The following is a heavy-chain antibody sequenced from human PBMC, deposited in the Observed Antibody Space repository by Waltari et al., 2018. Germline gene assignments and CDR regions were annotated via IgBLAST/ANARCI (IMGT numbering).Heavy chain of an antibody. CDR3: ARGPHPPSYYDFWSGYDGRWFDP. V-gene: IGHV4-34*01. J-gene: IGHJ5*02. CDR1: GGSFSGYY. D-gene: IGHD3-3*01. CDR2: INHSGST. Sequence: QVQLQQWGAGLLKPSETLSLTCAVYGGSFSGYYWSWIRQPPGKGLEWIGEINHSGSTNYNPSLKSRVTISVDTSKNQFSLKLSSVTAADTAVYYCARGPHPPSYYDFWSGYDGRWFDPWGQGTLVTVSS.